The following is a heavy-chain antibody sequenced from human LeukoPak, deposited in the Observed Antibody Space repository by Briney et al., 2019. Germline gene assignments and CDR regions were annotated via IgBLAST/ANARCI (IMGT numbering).Heavy chain of an antibody. V-gene: IGHV3-23*01. CDR2: ISGSGGNT. D-gene: IGHD3-10*01. Sequence: GGSLRLSCAASGFTFSSNAMSWVRQAPGKGLEWVSTISGSGGNTYYADSVKGRFTISRDNSKNTLYLQMNGLRAEDTAAYYCAKGARESYYFDYWGQGTLVTVSS. CDR1: GFTFSSNA. CDR3: AKGARESYYFDY. J-gene: IGHJ4*02.